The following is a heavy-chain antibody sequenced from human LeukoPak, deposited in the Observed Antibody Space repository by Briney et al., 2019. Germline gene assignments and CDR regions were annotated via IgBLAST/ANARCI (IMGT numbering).Heavy chain of an antibody. Sequence: GGSLRLSCAASGFSFSTDSMNWVRQAPGKGLEWVSYISSSSSTIYYADSVKGRFTISRDNAKNSLYLQMNSLRAEDTAVYYCARDKFTSGSGSYVAFDIWGQGTMVTVSS. CDR1: GFSFSTDS. V-gene: IGHV3-48*01. CDR3: ARDKFTSGSGSYVAFDI. J-gene: IGHJ3*02. D-gene: IGHD3-10*01. CDR2: ISSSSSTI.